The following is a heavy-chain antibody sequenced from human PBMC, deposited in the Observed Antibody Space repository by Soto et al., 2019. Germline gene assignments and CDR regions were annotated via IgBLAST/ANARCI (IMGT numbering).Heavy chain of an antibody. CDR1: GFTFSSYE. CDR2: ISSSGSTI. Sequence: GGSLRLSCAASGFTFSSYEMNWVRQAPGKGLEWVSYISSSGSTIYYADSVKGRFTISRDNAKNSLYLQMNSLRAEDTAVYYCARDGPPKVPSYFDYWGQGTLVTVSS. V-gene: IGHV3-48*03. J-gene: IGHJ4*02. CDR3: ARDGPPKVPSYFDY.